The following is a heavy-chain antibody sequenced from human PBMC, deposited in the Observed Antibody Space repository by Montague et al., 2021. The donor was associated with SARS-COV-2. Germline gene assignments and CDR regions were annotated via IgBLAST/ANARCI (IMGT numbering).Heavy chain of an antibody. J-gene: IGHJ4*02. CDR2: GNNSGNT. CDR3: ARGPVGVAARLRYYFDQ. V-gene: IGHV4-34*01. D-gene: IGHD6-6*01. Sequence: SETLSLTCAVYGGSLSGDHWSWVRKPQGKGLEWMGEGNNSGNTNNNVYLKRRVIMSVDTSKSQFSLKVRSVTAADTAVYYCARGPVGVAARLRYYFDQWGQGTLVTVSS. CDR1: GGSLSGDH.